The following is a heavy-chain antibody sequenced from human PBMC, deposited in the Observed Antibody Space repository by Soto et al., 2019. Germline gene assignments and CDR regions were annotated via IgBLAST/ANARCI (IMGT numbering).Heavy chain of an antibody. D-gene: IGHD6-13*01. CDR3: ARDLAAAGPDAFDI. V-gene: IGHV1-69*13. CDR2: IIPIFGTA. Sequence: GASVKVSCKASGGTFSSYAISWVRQAPGQGLEWMGGIIPIFGTANYAQKFQGRVTITADESTSTAYMELSSLRSEDTAVYYCARDLAAAGPDAFDIWGQGTMVTVSS. CDR1: GGTFSSYA. J-gene: IGHJ3*02.